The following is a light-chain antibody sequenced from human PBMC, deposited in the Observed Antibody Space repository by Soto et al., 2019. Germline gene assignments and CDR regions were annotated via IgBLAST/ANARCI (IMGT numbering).Light chain of an antibody. Sequence: DIVMTQSPLSLPVTPGEPASISCRSSQSLLHSKGYNYLDWYLQRPGQSPQLLIYLGSNRASGVPDRFSGSGSGTDFTLKISRVEAEDVGVYYCMQALQTPPTFGQGTKVEMK. J-gene: IGKJ1*01. V-gene: IGKV2-28*01. CDR3: MQALQTPPT. CDR1: QSLLHSKGYNY. CDR2: LGS.